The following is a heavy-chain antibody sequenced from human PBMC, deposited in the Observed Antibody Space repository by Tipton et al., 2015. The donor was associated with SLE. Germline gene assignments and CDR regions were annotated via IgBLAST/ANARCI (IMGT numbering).Heavy chain of an antibody. CDR3: ARSDFWSGYYPIPSFDS. V-gene: IGHV4-39*07. D-gene: IGHD3-3*01. J-gene: IGHJ4*02. Sequence: LRLSCIVSSVSISSNDYQWGWIRQPPGKGLEWLGGLYYSGNTYYNPSLKSRVSFSADTSKNHFSLTLRSVTAADTAVYFCARSDFWSGYYPIPSFDSWGQGILVTVSS. CDR1: SVSISSNDYQ. CDR2: LYYSGNT.